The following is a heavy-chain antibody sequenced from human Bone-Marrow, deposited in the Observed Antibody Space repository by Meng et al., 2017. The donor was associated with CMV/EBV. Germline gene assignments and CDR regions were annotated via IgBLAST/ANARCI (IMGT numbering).Heavy chain of an antibody. CDR1: GFTFGNFA. CDR2: IRSKPFGGTT. V-gene: IGHV3-49*04. Sequence: GESLKISCSASGFTFGNFAMSWVRQAPGKGLEWITFIRSKPFGGTTQYAAPVKGRFTISRDDSKNTLYLQMNSLKTEDTAVYYCTTGVMGVVLTYWYFDLWGRGTLVTVSS. J-gene: IGHJ2*01. CDR3: TTGVMGVVLTYWYFDL. D-gene: IGHD2-21*02.